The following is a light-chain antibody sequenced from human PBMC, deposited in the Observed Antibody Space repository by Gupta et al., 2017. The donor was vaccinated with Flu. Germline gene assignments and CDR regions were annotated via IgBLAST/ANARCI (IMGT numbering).Light chain of an antibody. Sequence: SPGPPATIACSGDELGERFVSSYQQMPGQSPLVVIFEASERPSGIAERFSGSNSSDTATLTIRVTQTMDQADYCFQSWHSPTVLFGGGTKVTVL. CDR1: ELGERF. CDR2: EAS. J-gene: IGLJ2*01. V-gene: IGLV3-1*01. CDR3: QSWHSPTVL.